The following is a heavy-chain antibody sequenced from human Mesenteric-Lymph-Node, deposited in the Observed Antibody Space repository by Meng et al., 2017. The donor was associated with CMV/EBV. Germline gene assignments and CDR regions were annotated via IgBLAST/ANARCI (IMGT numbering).Heavy chain of an antibody. CDR2: IYSGGSST. V-gene: IGHV3-23*03. CDR1: GFTFSSYA. J-gene: IGHJ6*02. D-gene: IGHD7-27*01. CDR3: AREIPNWGYYYYYGMDV. Sequence: GGSLRLSCAASGFTFSSYAMSWVRQAPGKGLEWVSVIYSGGSSTYYADSVKGRFTISRDNAKNSLYLQMNSLRAEDTAVYYCAREIPNWGYYYYYGMDVWGQGTTVTVSS.